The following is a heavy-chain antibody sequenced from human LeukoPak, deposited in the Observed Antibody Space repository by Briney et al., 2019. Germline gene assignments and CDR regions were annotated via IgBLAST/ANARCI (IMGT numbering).Heavy chain of an antibody. CDR1: GGSISSYY. V-gene: IGHV4-59*08. Sequence: SETLSLTCTVSGGSISSYYWGSIRQPPGKGLEWIRYISDSGSTYYTPSLKTRATMSADTSKNQLSLRLVSVTAADTAVYYCARQGYCSGGTCYALFGPWGQGTLVIVSS. CDR3: ARQGYCSGGTCYALFGP. D-gene: IGHD2-15*01. CDR2: ISDSGST. J-gene: IGHJ5*02.